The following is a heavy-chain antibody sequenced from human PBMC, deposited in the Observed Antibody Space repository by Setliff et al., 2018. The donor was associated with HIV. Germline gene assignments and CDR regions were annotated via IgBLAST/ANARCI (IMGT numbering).Heavy chain of an antibody. J-gene: IGHJ6*03. V-gene: IGHV1-69*13. CDR1: GGTFSSYG. CDR2: ITPISGTA. Sequence: SVKVSCKASGGTFSSYGISWVRQAPGQGLEWMGGITPISGTANYAQKFQGRVTIAADEFTSTAYMELSSLRSEDTAVYYCARARRDSYDRGRRNHYYIDVWGKGTTVTVSS. D-gene: IGHD3-22*01. CDR3: ARARRDSYDRGRRNHYYIDV.